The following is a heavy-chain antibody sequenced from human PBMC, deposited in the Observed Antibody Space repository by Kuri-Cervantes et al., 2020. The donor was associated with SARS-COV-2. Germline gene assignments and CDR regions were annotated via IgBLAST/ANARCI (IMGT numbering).Heavy chain of an antibody. CDR3: ATSIYVWGSYRLAGFPDY. Sequence: SVKVSCKASGYTFTSFGISWVRQAPGQGLEWMGGIIPIFGTANYAQKFQGRVTITADESTSTAYMELSSLRSEDTAVYYCATSIYVWGSYRLAGFPDYWGQGTLVTVSS. CDR1: GYTFTSFG. CDR2: IIPIFGTA. J-gene: IGHJ4*02. V-gene: IGHV1-69*13. D-gene: IGHD3-16*02.